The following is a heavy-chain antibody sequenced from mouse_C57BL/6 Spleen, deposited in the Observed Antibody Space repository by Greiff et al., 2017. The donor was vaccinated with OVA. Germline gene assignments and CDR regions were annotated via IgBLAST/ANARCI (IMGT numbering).Heavy chain of an antibody. V-gene: IGHV1-52*01. Sequence: QVQLQQPGAELVRPGSSVKLSCKASGYTFTSYWMHWVKQRPIQGLEWIGNIDPSDSEPHYNQKFKDKATLTVDKSSSTAYMQLSSLTSEDSAVYYGARYDGTKWYFDGWGTATTVTVAS. CDR3: ARYDGTKWYFDG. CDR2: IDPSDSEP. J-gene: IGHJ1*03. D-gene: IGHD4-1*01. CDR1: GYTFTSYW.